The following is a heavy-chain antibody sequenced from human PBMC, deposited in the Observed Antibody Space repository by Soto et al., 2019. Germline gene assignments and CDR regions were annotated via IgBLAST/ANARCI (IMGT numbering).Heavy chain of an antibody. Sequence: EVQLLESGGGLVQPGGSLRLSCAASGFTFGNFGMNWVRQAPGEGLEWVSGISGGGGSTYYADSVKGRFTISRDPSKNTIFLEMNSRRAEDTAVYYCAKGFIVVVTVIRPDDAFDVWGQGTLVTVSS. D-gene: IGHD2-21*02. V-gene: IGHV3-23*01. CDR1: GFTFGNFG. CDR2: ISGGGGST. CDR3: AKGFIVVVTVIRPDDAFDV. J-gene: IGHJ3*01.